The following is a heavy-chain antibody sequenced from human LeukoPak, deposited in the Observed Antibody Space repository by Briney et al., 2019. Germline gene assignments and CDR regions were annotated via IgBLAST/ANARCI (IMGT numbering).Heavy chain of an antibody. CDR2: ISAYNGHT. CDR1: GYTFTSYG. V-gene: IGHV1-18*01. D-gene: IGHD1-26*01. J-gene: IGHJ4*02. Sequence: ASVKVSCKASGYTFTSYGISWVRQAPGQGLEWMGWISAYNGHTNYAQNLQGRVTMTEDTSSDTAYMELSSLRSEDTAVYYCATGGLSYSGSYSFAHWGQGTLVTVSS. CDR3: ATGGLSYSGSYSFAH.